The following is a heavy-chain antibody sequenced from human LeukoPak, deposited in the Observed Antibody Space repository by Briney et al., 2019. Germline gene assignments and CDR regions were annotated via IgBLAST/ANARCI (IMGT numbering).Heavy chain of an antibody. V-gene: IGHV3-23*01. D-gene: IGHD3-10*01. CDR1: GFIFSNYA. J-gene: IGHJ6*02. CDR2: LSNTGIDT. Sequence: PGGSLRLSCAASGFIFSNYAMSWVRQAPGKGLEWVSTLSNTGIDTYYADSVKGRFTISRDNYENTLFLQMNYLRAEDTAIYYCAKVPYFDYGSGRPPFMDVWGQGTTVAVS. CDR3: AKVPYFDYGSGRPPFMDV.